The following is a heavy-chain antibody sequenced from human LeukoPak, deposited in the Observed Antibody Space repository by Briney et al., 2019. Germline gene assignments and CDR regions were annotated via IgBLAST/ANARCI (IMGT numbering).Heavy chain of an antibody. D-gene: IGHD3-10*01. V-gene: IGHV4-38-2*01. Sequence: SETLSLTCAVSGYSISSGYQWAWIRQPPGKGLEWIGSIYHSGSAHYNPSLKSRVTISVDTSKNQFSLKLSSVTAADTAVYYCARGERFGELLWSWGQGTLVTVSS. CDR1: GYSISSGYQ. CDR2: IYHSGSA. CDR3: ARGERFGELLWS. J-gene: IGHJ4*02.